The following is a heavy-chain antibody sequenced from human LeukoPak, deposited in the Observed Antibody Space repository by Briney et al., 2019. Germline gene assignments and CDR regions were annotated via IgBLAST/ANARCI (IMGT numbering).Heavy chain of an antibody. Sequence: WASVKVSCKASGYTFTSYDINWVRQATGQGFEWMGWMNPNSGNTGYAQKFQGRVTMTRNTSISTAYMELSSLRSEDTAVYYCARGVGPTNFLDYWGQGTLVTVSS. D-gene: IGHD1-26*01. CDR3: ARGVGPTNFLDY. V-gene: IGHV1-8*01. CDR2: MNPNSGNT. CDR1: GYTFTSYD. J-gene: IGHJ4*02.